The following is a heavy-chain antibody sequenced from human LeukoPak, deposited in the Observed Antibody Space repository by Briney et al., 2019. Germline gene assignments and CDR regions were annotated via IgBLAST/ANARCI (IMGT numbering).Heavy chain of an antibody. Sequence: GGSLRLSCTASGFSFSGSWMSWVRQLPGKGLEWLADMNPDGSAIVYVDSVKGRFTVARNNAKNSLYLQMDGLRAEDTAVYYCARDPLNGALDIWGQGTLVTVSS. CDR2: MNPDGSAI. V-gene: IGHV3-7*01. J-gene: IGHJ3*02. CDR1: GFSFSGSW. CDR3: ARDPLNGALDI.